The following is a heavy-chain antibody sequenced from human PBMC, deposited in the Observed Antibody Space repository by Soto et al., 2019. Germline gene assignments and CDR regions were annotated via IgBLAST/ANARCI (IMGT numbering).Heavy chain of an antibody. J-gene: IGHJ6*03. Sequence: ASVKVSCKASGYTFTSYYMHWVRQAPGQGLEWMGIINPSGGSTSYAQKFQGRVAMTRDTSTSTVYMELSSLRSEDTAVYYCARDSPPIVVVPAATRGGGRYYYYYMDVWGKGTTVTVSS. CDR2: INPSGGST. D-gene: IGHD2-2*01. CDR1: GYTFTSYY. CDR3: ARDSPPIVVVPAATRGGGRYYYYYMDV. V-gene: IGHV1-46*03.